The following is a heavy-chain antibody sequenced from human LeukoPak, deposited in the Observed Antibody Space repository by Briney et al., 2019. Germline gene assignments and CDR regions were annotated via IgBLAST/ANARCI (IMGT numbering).Heavy chain of an antibody. V-gene: IGHV4-59*12. CDR2: VHYSGTT. D-gene: IGHD2-21*01. J-gene: IGHJ4*02. CDR1: GGSISGYY. CDR3: ARGKTPVVIDY. Sequence: PSETLSLTCTVSGGSISGYYWGWIRQPPGRGLEWVGYVHYSGTTNYNPSLKSRVTISVDTSKNQFSLKLSSVTAADTAVYYCARGKTPVVIDYWGQGTLVTVSS.